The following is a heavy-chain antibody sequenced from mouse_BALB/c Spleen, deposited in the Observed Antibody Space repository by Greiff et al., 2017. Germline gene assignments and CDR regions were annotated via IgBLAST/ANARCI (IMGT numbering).Heavy chain of an antibody. CDR1: GFTFSSYA. CDR2: ISSGGST. D-gene: IGHD2-3*01. J-gene: IGHJ2*01. CDR3: ARGDGYYGY. Sequence: EVKVVESGGGLVKPGGSLKLSCAASGFTFSSYAMSWVRQTPEKRLEWVASISSGGSTYYPDSVKGRFTISRDNARNILYLQMSSLRSEDTAMYYCARGDGYYGYWGQGTTLTDSS. V-gene: IGHV5-6-5*01.